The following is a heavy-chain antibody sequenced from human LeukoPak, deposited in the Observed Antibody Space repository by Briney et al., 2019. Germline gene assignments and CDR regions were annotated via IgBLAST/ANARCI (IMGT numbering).Heavy chain of an antibody. CDR2: IYYSGST. CDR3: ARHSGSGSYHSPFGN. CDR1: GGSIGSYY. Sequence: PSETLSLNCTVSGGSIGSYYWSWIRQPPGKGLEWIGSIYYSGSTYYNPSLKSRVTISVDTSKNQFSLELTSVTAADTAVYYCARHSGSGSYHSPFGNWGQGTLVTVSS. J-gene: IGHJ4*02. V-gene: IGHV4-59*05. D-gene: IGHD3-10*01.